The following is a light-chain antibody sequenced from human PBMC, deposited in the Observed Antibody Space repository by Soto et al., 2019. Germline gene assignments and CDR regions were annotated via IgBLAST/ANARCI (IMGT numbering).Light chain of an antibody. CDR1: QSINSN. J-gene: IGKJ4*01. CDR2: RAS. Sequence: IVMTQSPATLSVSLGERATLSCRANQSINSNLAWYQQKPGQAPRLLMFRASIRAAGFPARFSGSGSGTEFNITISSLQPDDSAVYYCQQYNNWPRATFGGGTKVDIK. CDR3: QQYNNWPRAT. V-gene: IGKV3-15*01.